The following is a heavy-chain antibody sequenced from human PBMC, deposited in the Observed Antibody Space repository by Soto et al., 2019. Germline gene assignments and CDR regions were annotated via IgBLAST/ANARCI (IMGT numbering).Heavy chain of an antibody. Sequence: QVQLRESGPGLVKPSETLSLTCTVSGDSITRGDYYWTWIRHSPAKGLEWLGNIYKSETTSYNPGLRGRGTISVASSKNQLSRRLTSLPAADTARYYCARGGVVVTSSESFIHWGQGIQVTVSS. J-gene: IGHJ1*01. CDR3: ARGGVVVTSSESFIH. V-gene: IGHV4-31*03. CDR1: GDSITRGDYY. CDR2: IYKSETT. D-gene: IGHD3-3*01.